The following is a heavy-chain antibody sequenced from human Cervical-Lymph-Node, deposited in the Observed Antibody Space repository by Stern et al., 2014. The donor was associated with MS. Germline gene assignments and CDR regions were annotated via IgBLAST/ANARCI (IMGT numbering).Heavy chain of an antibody. CDR3: ARGYCSNGLCATFDH. J-gene: IGHJ5*02. V-gene: IGHV4-61*01. Sequence: QVQLQESGPGLVKPSETLSLTCTVSGDSISSGTYYWSWIRQPPGKGLEWIGYIHYSGSTKYNPSLKSRVTISVDTSKDQFSLNLSSVTAADTAVYYCARGYCSNGLCATFDHWGQGTLLTVS. CDR2: IHYSGST. D-gene: IGHD2-8*01. CDR1: GDSISSGTYY.